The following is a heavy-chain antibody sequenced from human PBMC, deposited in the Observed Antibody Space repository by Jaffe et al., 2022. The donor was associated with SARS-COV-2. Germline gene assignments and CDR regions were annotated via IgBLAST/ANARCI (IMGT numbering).Heavy chain of an antibody. CDR1: GFTFDDYA. CDR2: ISWNSGNV. V-gene: IGHV3-9*01. J-gene: IGHJ4*02. D-gene: IGHD4-17*01. CDR3: AKDGGDYGDYARGKFDY. Sequence: EVHLVESGGGLVQPGRSLRLSCAASGFTFDDYAMSWVRQAPGKGLEWVSSISWNSGNVAYADSVRDRFTISRDNAKKSLYLQMNSLRPEDTALYYCAKDGGDYGDYARGKFDYWGQGTLVTVSP.